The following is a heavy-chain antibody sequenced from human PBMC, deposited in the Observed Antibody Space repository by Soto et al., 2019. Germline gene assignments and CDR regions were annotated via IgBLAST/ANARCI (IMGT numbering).Heavy chain of an antibody. CDR1: GGSISSYY. D-gene: IGHD6-13*01. V-gene: IGHV4-59*01. J-gene: IGHJ3*02. CDR2: IYYSGST. Sequence: LSLTCTVSGGSISSYYWSWIRQPPGKGLEWIGYIYYSGSTNYNPSLKSRVTISVDTSKNQFSLKLSSVTAADTAVYYCARAGTPAGAFDIWGQGTMVTVSS. CDR3: ARAGTPAGAFDI.